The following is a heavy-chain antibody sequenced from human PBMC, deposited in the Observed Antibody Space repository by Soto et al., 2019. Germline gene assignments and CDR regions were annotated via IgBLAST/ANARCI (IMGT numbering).Heavy chain of an antibody. D-gene: IGHD3-3*01. CDR1: GYPVTAYY. J-gene: IGHJ3*02. V-gene: IGHV1-2*02. Sequence: QLHLVQSGAVVKKPGASVTVSCSASGYPVTAYYMHWVRQAPGRGLEWMGGINPATGAAKYTQTFQGRATMTRDASTSTVFTEMSGLTSEDTAVFYCARGGGVGVAGSAAFDMWGQGTLVTVSS. CDR3: ARGGGVGVAGSAAFDM. CDR2: INPATGAA.